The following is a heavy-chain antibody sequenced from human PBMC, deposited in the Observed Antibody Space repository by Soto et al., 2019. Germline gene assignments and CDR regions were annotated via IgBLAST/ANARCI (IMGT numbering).Heavy chain of an antibody. CDR1: GASISSGDYF. CDR2: IYDSGSS. V-gene: IGHV4-30-4*01. Sequence: SETLSLTCTVSGASISSGDYFWSWIRQSPGKGLQWIGYIYDSGSSYYNPSLKSRVTMSVDTSKNQFSLKLSSVTAADTAVYYCARHYRQYGMDVWGQGTTVTVSS. D-gene: IGHD3-10*01. J-gene: IGHJ6*02. CDR3: ARHYRQYGMDV.